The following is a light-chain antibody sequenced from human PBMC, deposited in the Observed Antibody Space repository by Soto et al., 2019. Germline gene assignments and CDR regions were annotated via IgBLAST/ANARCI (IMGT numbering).Light chain of an antibody. V-gene: IGKV3-20*01. Sequence: EVVLTQFPGTLSLSPGERATLSCRASQTITGTYLAWYQQKPGQAPRLLIHGASTRATGIPDRFSGGGTGTDFNLNISRVEPEDFAMYYCQHYATYPLTFGGGTKVDIK. CDR2: GAS. CDR3: QHYATYPLT. CDR1: QTITGTY. J-gene: IGKJ4*01.